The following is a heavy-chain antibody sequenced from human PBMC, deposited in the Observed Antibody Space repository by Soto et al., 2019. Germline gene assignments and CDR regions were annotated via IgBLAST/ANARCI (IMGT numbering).Heavy chain of an antibody. CDR3: ARSPFLECN. CDR2: ISSSGNTI. V-gene: IGHV3-48*03. Sequence: QPGGSLRLSCAASGFSFSAYEMNWVRQAPGKGLEWVSYISSSGNTIYYADSVKGRFTISRDNAKNSLFLQMNSLRVEDTAFYYCARSPFLECNWAQGNLVTVSS. J-gene: IGHJ1*01. D-gene: IGHD3-3*02. CDR1: GFSFSAYE.